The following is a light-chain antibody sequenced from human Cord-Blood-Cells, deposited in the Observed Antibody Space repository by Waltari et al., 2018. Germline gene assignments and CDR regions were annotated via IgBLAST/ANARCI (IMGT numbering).Light chain of an antibody. J-gene: IGLJ2*01. CDR2: DVI. V-gene: IGLV2-14*01. CDR3: SSYTSSSTVV. CDR1: STTAGGYNN. Sequence: QSAVTHPAPIPGSPGPAITISCPGPSTTAGGYNNVSWYQQHPGKAPKLMIYDVINRPSGVSNRFSGSKSGNTASLTISGLQAEDEADYYCSSYTSSSTVVFGGGTKLTVL.